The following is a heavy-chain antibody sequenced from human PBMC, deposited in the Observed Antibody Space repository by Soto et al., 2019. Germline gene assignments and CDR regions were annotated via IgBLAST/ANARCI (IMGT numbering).Heavy chain of an antibody. CDR1: GGSFSGYY. V-gene: IGHV4-34*01. J-gene: IGHJ4*02. Sequence: SETLSLTCAVYGGSFSGYYWSWIRQPPGKGLEWIGEINHSGSTNYNPSLKSRVTISVDTSKNQFSLKLSSVTAADTAVYYCARANWGRHRFRDPWRYFDYWGQGTLVTISS. CDR3: ARANWGRHRFRDPWRYFDY. CDR2: INHSGST. D-gene: IGHD7-27*01.